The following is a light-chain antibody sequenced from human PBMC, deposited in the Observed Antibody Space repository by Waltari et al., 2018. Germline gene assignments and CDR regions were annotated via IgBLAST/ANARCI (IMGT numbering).Light chain of an antibody. V-gene: IGKV2-28*01. Sequence: DIVMTQSPLSLPVTTGESASISCRSSQSLRHSNGYNYLEWYLQKPGQSPQLLIYLGSNRASGVPDRFIGSGSGTVFSLKITRVEAEDVAVYYCMQALQTPWTFGQGTKVEIK. J-gene: IGKJ1*01. CDR1: QSLRHSNGYNY. CDR2: LGS. CDR3: MQALQTPWT.